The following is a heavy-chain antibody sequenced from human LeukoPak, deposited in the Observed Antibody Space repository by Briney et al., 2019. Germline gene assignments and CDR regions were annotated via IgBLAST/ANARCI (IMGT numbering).Heavy chain of an antibody. CDR1: GYSISSGYY. D-gene: IGHD1-26*01. V-gene: IGHV4-38-2*01. J-gene: IGHJ4*02. CDR3: ARLSGSYHGDY. Sequence: SETLSLTCAVSGYSISSGYYWGWIRQPPGKGLEWIGSIYHSGSTYYNPSLKSRVTISVDTSKNQFSLKLSSVTAADTAVYYCARLSGSYHGDYWGQGTLVTVSS. CDR2: IYHSGST.